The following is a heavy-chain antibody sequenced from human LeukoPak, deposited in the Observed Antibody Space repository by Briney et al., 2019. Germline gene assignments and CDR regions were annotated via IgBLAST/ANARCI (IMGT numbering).Heavy chain of an antibody. CDR2: INPNSGGT. CDR1: GYTFTGYY. D-gene: IGHD3-10*01. CDR3: AIGSTMVRGVILNWFDP. J-gene: IGHJ5*02. V-gene: IGHV1-2*02. Sequence: ASVNVSCTASGYTFTGYYMHWVRQAPGQGLDWMGWINPNSGGTNYAQKFQGRVTMTRDTSISTAYMELSRLRSDDTAVYYCAIGSTMVRGVILNWFDPWGQGTLVTVSS.